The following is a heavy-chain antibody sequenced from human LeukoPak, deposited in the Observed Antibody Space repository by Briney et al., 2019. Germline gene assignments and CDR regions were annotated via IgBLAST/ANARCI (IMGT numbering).Heavy chain of an antibody. D-gene: IGHD6-19*01. CDR1: GFTFSSYA. V-gene: IGHV3-23*01. Sequence: GGSLRLSCAASGFTFSSYAMSWVRQAPGKGLEWVSAISGSGGSTYYADSVKGRFTISRDNSKNTLYLQMNSLRAEDTAVYYCAKGPDSSGWYEWSDPWGQGTLVTVSS. CDR3: AKGPDSSGWYEWSDP. CDR2: ISGSGGST. J-gene: IGHJ5*02.